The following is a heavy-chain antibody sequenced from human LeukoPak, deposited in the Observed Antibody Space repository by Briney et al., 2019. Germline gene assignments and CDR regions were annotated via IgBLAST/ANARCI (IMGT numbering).Heavy chain of an antibody. D-gene: IGHD2-2*01. Sequence: PGGFLRLSCAASGFTFSSYGMHWVRQAPGKGLEWVAVIWYDGSNKYYADSVKGRFTISRDNSKKTLYLQMNSLRAEDTAVYYCAKYASSTNYYFGMDVWGQGTTVTVFS. J-gene: IGHJ6*02. CDR2: IWYDGSNK. CDR3: AKYASSTNYYFGMDV. V-gene: IGHV3-33*06. CDR1: GFTFSSYG.